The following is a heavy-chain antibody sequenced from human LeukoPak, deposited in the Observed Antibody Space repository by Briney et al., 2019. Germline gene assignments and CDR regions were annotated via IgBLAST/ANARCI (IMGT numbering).Heavy chain of an antibody. V-gene: IGHV4-39*01. CDR1: GGSIRGSSYY. D-gene: IGHD3-3*01. Sequence: PSETLSLTCTVSGGSIRGSSYYWVWIRRPPGKGLEWIGTIYYSGSTYYNPSLKSRVTISADTSKNQLSLKVRSVTAADTAVYYCARSSGVVIHNWFDPWGRGTLVTVSS. J-gene: IGHJ5*02. CDR2: IYYSGST. CDR3: ARSSGVVIHNWFDP.